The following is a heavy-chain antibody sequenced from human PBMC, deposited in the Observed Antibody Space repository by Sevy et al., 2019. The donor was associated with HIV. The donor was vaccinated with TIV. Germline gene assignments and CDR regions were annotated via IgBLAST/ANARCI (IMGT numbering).Heavy chain of an antibody. J-gene: IGHJ4*02. V-gene: IGHV4-4*07. CDR2: FYSSGGT. CDR3: ALIENNNV. D-gene: IGHD1-1*01. Sequence: SETLSLTCTVSGGSISSQYWTWVRQPVGKGLEWIGHFYSSGGTDYNPSLKSRVTMSVDTSENSFFLKMTSVTAAGTAVYYCALIENNNVWGQGILVTVSS. CDR1: GGSISSQY.